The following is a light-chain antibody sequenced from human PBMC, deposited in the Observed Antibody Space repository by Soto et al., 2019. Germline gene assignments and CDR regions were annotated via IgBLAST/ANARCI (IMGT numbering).Light chain of an antibody. CDR2: GTS. CDR1: QSVSRSN. V-gene: IGKV3-20*01. J-gene: IGKJ5*01. CDR3: EQYGSSTHSIT. Sequence: EIVLTQSPGTLSLSPVARATVSCRASQSVSRSNLAWYQHKPGQAPRLLICGTSNRATGIPDRFTGSGSGTDLTLTISSLEPEDYAVYYCEQYGSSTHSITFGQGTRLEIK.